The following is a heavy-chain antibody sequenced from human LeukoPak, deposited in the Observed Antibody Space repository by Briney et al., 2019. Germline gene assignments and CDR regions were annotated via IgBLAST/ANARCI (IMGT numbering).Heavy chain of an antibody. V-gene: IGHV4-31*03. J-gene: IGHJ4*02. D-gene: IGHD2-8*01. CDR2: IYYSGST. CDR3: ARKPMVYAPFDY. CDR1: GGSISSGGYY. Sequence: PSETLSLTCTVSGGSISSGGYYWSWIRQHPGKGLAWIGYIYYSGSTYYNPSLKSRVTISVDTSKNQFSLKLSSVTAADTAVYYCARKPMVYAPFDYRGQGTLVTVSS.